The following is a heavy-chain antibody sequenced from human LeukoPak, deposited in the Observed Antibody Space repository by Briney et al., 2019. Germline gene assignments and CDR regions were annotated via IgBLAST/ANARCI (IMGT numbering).Heavy chain of an antibody. CDR3: ASIAAAGIIGPYYFDY. Sequence: PGGSLRLSCAASGFTFSSYAMSWVRQAPGKGLEWVSAISGSGGSTYYADSVKGRFTISRDNSKNTLYLQMNSLRAEDTAVYYCASIAAAGIIGPYYFDYWGQGTLVTVSS. J-gene: IGHJ4*02. CDR1: GFTFSSYA. CDR2: ISGSGGST. D-gene: IGHD6-13*01. V-gene: IGHV3-23*01.